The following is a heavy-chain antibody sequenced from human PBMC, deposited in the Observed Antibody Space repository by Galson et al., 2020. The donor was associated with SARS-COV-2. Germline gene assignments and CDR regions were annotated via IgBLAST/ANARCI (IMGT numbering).Heavy chain of an antibody. CDR3: AKGSFGYSYGRIYFDY. CDR1: GFTFSSYG. J-gene: IGHJ4*02. Sequence: GESLKISCAASGFTFSSYGMHWVRQAPGKGLEWVAVISYDGSNKYYADSVKGRFTISRDNSKNTLYLQMNSLRAEDTAVYYCAKGSFGYSYGRIYFDYWGQGALVTVSS. V-gene: IGHV3-30*18. CDR2: ISYDGSNK. D-gene: IGHD5-18*01.